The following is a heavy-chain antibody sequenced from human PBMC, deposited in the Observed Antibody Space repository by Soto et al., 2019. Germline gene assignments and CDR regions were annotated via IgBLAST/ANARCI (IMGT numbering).Heavy chain of an antibody. CDR1: GGSISSGGYY. V-gene: IGHV4-31*03. D-gene: IGHD2-2*01. J-gene: IGHJ6*02. CDR3: ARGSLYDYYYYGMDV. Sequence: PSETLSLTCTFSGGSISSGGYYWSWIRQHPGKGLEWIGYIYYSGSTYYNPSLKSRVTISVDTSKNHFSLKLSSVTAADTAVYYCARGSLYDYYYYGMDVWGQGTTVTVSS. CDR2: IYYSGST.